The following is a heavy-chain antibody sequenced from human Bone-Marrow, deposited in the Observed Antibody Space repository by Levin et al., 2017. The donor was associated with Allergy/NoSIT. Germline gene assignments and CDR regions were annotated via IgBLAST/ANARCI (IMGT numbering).Heavy chain of an antibody. CDR1: GGSFSGYY. CDR3: ARVGIDIVVVPAAIRFDY. CDR2: INHSGST. J-gene: IGHJ4*02. D-gene: IGHD2-2*01. Sequence: SETLSLTCAVYGGSFSGYYWSWIRQPPGKGLEWIGEINHSGSTNYNPSLKSRVTISVDTSKNQFSLKLSSVTAADTAVYYCARVGIDIVVVPAAIRFDYWGQGTLVTVSS. V-gene: IGHV4-34*01.